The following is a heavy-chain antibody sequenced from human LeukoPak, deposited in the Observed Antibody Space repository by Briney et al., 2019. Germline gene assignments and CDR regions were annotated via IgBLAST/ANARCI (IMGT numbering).Heavy chain of an antibody. CDR1: GYTFTDYY. Sequence: ASVKVSCKVSGYTFTDYYMHWVQQAPGKGLEWMGLVDPEDGETIYAEKFQGRVTITADTSTDTAYMELSSLRSEDTAVYYCATVLDYYDSSGPSYWGQGTLVTVS. D-gene: IGHD3-22*01. CDR2: VDPEDGET. V-gene: IGHV1-69-2*01. CDR3: ATVLDYYDSSGPSY. J-gene: IGHJ4*02.